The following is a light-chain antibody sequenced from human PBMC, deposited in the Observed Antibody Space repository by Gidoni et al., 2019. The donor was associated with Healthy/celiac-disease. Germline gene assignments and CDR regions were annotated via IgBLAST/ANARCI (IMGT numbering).Light chain of an antibody. V-gene: IGKV3-20*01. J-gene: IGKJ5*01. CDR2: GAS. CDR3: QQYGSSPRIT. Sequence: EIVLTQSPGTLSLSPGERATLSCRASQSVSSSYLAWYQQKPGQAPRLLIYGASSRATGIPDRFSGSGSGTDFTLLISRLEPEDFAVYYCQQYGSSPRITFGQGTRLEIK. CDR1: QSVSSSY.